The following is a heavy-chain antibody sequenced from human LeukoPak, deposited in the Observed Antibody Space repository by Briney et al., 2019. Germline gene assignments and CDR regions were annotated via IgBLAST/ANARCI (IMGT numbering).Heavy chain of an antibody. CDR3: ARPPLTYGDYLIYYFDY. V-gene: IGHV3-30-3*01. J-gene: IGHJ4*02. Sequence: GGSLRLSCAASGFTFSSYSMNWVRQAPGKGLEWVAVISYDGSNKYYADSVKGRFTISRDNSKNTLYLQMNSLRAEDTAVYYCARPPLTYGDYLIYYFDYWGQGTLVTVSS. D-gene: IGHD4-17*01. CDR2: ISYDGSNK. CDR1: GFTFSSYS.